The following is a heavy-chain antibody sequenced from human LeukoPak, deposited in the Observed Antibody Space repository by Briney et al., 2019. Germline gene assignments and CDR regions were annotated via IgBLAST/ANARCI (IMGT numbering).Heavy chain of an antibody. V-gene: IGHV4-59*01. Sequence: SETLSLTCTVSGGSISSYYWSWIRQPPGKRLEWIGYIYYSGSTNYNPSLKSRVTISVDTSKNQFSLKLGSVTAADTAVYYCARDVGGWYDYWGQGTLVTVSS. CDR1: GGSISSYY. CDR3: ARDVGGWYDY. J-gene: IGHJ4*02. CDR2: IYYSGST. D-gene: IGHD6-19*01.